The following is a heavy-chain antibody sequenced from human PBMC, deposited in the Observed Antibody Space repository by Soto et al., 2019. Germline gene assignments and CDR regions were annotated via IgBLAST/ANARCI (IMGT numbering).Heavy chain of an antibody. Sequence: QVQLVQSGAEVKKPGSSVNVSWKASVGTFNSYAISLVRQAPGQGLEWMGGIIPIFGTANYAQKFQGRVTITADESTSTAYMDLSSLRSEDTYVYYCAGDCSSPSCPYEYWGQGTLGTVSS. D-gene: IGHD2-2*01. CDR2: IIPIFGTA. CDR3: AGDCSSPSCPYEY. CDR1: VGTFNSYA. J-gene: IGHJ4*02. V-gene: IGHV1-69*01.